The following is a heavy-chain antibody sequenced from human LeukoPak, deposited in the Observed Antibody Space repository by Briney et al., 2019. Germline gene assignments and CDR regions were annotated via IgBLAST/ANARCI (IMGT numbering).Heavy chain of an antibody. CDR1: GFTFSSYA. Sequence: PGGSLRLSCVASGFTFSSYAMSWVRQAPGKGLEWVSAISGSGGSTYYADSVKGRFTISRDNSKNTLYLQMNSLRAEDTAVYYCAKELIGQRFGELLYQLPNYGMDVWGQGTTVTVSS. CDR2: ISGSGGST. D-gene: IGHD3-10*01. J-gene: IGHJ6*02. CDR3: AKELIGQRFGELLYQLPNYGMDV. V-gene: IGHV3-23*01.